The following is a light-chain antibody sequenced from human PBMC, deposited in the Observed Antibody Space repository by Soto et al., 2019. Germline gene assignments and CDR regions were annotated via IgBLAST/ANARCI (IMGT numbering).Light chain of an antibody. V-gene: IGKV3-11*01. J-gene: IGKJ1*01. CDR2: DAS. CDR3: QHYSRYSEA. Sequence: EIVLTQSPATLSLSPGERAILSCRASQSVSTYLAWYPQKPGQAPRLLIFDASRSATGIPARFSGSGSGTDFTLTISGPEPDDCATYYCQHYSRYSEAFGKG. CDR1: QSVSTY.